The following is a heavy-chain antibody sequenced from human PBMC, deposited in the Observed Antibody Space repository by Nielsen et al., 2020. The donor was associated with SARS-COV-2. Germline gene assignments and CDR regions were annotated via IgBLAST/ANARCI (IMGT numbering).Heavy chain of an antibody. Sequence: GESLKISCAASGFTFSSYGMHWVRQAPGKGLAWVSGTNSDGTSETYADSVKGRFTISRDKFQNTMSLQMTRLRAEDTGIYYCVTMTAATEAFDYWGQGAQVSVSS. J-gene: IGHJ4*02. CDR1: GFTFSSYG. CDR2: TNSDGTSE. V-gene: IGHV3-74*03. CDR3: VTMTAATEAFDY. D-gene: IGHD1-14*01.